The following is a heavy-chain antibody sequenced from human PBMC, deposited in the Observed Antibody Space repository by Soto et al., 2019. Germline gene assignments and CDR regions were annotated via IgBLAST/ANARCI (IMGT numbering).Heavy chain of an antibody. CDR2: ISYDGSNK. D-gene: IGHD2-2*01. CDR1: GFTFSSYA. V-gene: IGHV3-30-3*01. CDR3: ARARLDTPALDY. J-gene: IGHJ4*02. Sequence: QVQLVESGEGVVQPGRSLRLSCAASGFTFSSYAMHWVRQAPGKGLEWVAVISYDGSNKYYADSVKGRFTISRDNSKNTRYLQMNSLRAEDTAVYYCARARLDTPALDYWGQGTLVTVSS.